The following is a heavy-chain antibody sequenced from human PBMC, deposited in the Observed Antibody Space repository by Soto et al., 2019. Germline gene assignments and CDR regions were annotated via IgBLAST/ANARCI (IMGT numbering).Heavy chain of an antibody. CDR1: GYTFTGYY. CDR3: ARGSGYYGSGSYYNVYYGMDV. D-gene: IGHD3-10*01. V-gene: IGHV1-2*04. Sequence: ASVKVSCKASGYTFTGYYMHWVRQAPGQGLEWMGWINPNSGGTNYAQKFQGWVTMTRDTSISTAYMELSRLRSDDTAVYYCARGSGYYGSGSYYNVYYGMDVWGQGTTVIVSS. J-gene: IGHJ6*02. CDR2: INPNSGGT.